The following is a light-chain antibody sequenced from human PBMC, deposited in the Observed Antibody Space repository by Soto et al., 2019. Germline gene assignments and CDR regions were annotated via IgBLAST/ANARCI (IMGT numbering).Light chain of an antibody. CDR3: SSYTISSTLV. CDR2: GVS. V-gene: IGLV2-14*03. CDR1: SSDVGGYHY. Sequence: QSVLTQPASVSGSPGQSITISCTGTSSDVGGYHYVSWYQHHPGKAPKLIIYGVSNRPSGVSNRFSGSKSGNTASLTISGLQAEDEADYYCSSYTISSTLVFGGGTKLTVL. J-gene: IGLJ2*01.